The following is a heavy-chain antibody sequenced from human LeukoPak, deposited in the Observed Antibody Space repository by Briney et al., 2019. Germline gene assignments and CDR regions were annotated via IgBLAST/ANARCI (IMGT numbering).Heavy chain of an antibody. J-gene: IGHJ2*01. V-gene: IGHV1-69*04. D-gene: IGHD7-27*01. CDR1: GGTFSSYA. CDR2: IIPILGIA. Sequence: SVKVSCKASGGTFSSYAISWVRQAPGQGLEWMGRIIPILGIANYAQQFQGRVTITADKSTSTAYMELSSLRSEDTAVYYCARTGAYWYFDLWGRGTLVTVSS. CDR3: ARTGAYWYFDL.